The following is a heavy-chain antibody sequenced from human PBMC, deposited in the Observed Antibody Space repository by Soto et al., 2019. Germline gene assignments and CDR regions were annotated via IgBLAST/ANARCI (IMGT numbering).Heavy chain of an antibody. CDR2: ISYDGSNK. CDR1: GFTFSSYA. J-gene: IGHJ6*02. D-gene: IGHD3-10*01. V-gene: IGHV3-30-3*01. CDR3: ARELGSGYYGMDV. Sequence: QVQLVESGGGVVQPGRSPRLSCAASGFTFSSYAMHWVRQAPGKGLEWVAVISYDGSNKYYADSVKGRFTISRDNSKNTLYLQMNSLRAEDTAVYYCARELGSGYYGMDVWGQGTTVTVSS.